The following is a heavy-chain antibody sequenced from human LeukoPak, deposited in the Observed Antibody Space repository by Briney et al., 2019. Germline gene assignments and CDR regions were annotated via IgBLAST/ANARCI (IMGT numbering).Heavy chain of an antibody. Sequence: SETLSLTCTVSGGSISSGDYYWSWIRQPPGKGLEWIGYMYYSGSTYYNPSLKNRATISVDTSKNQFSLKLSSVTAADTAVYYCARPYYYDSRIDPWGQGTLVTVSS. J-gene: IGHJ5*02. CDR3: ARPYYYDSRIDP. CDR2: MYYSGST. V-gene: IGHV4-30-4*01. CDR1: GGSISSGDYY. D-gene: IGHD3-22*01.